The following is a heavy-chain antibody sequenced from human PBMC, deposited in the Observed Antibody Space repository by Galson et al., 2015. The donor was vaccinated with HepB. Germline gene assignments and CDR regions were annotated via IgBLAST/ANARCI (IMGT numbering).Heavy chain of an antibody. V-gene: IGHV3-30*04. J-gene: IGHJ6*02. CDR2: ISYDGSNK. Sequence: SLRLSCAASGFTFSSYAMHWVRQAPGKGLEWVAVISYDGSNKYYADSVKGRFTISRDNSKSTLYLQMNSLRAEDTAVYYCAKDYGSSWYVGVVYYYYYYGMDVWGQGTTVTVSS. D-gene: IGHD6-13*01. CDR1: GFTFSSYA. CDR3: AKDYGSSWYVGVVYYYYYYGMDV.